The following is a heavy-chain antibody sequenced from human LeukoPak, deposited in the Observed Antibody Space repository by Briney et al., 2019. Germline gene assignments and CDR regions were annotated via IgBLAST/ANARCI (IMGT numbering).Heavy chain of an antibody. V-gene: IGHV1-2*02. J-gene: IGHJ4*02. CDR1: GYTFTVYF. CDR3: ARELNYDSSGYYFDY. Sequence: ASVKVSCKASGYTFTVYFMHWVRQAPGQGLEWMGWINPNSGGTNYAQKFQGRVTMTRNTSISTAYMELSRLRSDDTAVYYCARELNYDSSGYYFDYWGQGTLVTVSS. CDR2: INPNSGGT. D-gene: IGHD3-22*01.